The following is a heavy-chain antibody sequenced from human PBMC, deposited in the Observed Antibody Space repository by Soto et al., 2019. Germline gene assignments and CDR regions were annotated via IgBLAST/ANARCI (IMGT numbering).Heavy chain of an antibody. CDR1: GGSISSGDYY. V-gene: IGHV4-30-4*01. CDR3: ARSRYSGSYFFDY. Sequence: SETLSLTCTVSGGSISSGDYYWSWIRQPPGKGLEWIAYIHNSVSTHYNPSLKSRVTISVDTSKNQFSLKLSSVTAADTAVYYCARSRYSGSYFFDYWGQGTLVTVSS. D-gene: IGHD1-26*01. CDR2: IHNSVST. J-gene: IGHJ4*02.